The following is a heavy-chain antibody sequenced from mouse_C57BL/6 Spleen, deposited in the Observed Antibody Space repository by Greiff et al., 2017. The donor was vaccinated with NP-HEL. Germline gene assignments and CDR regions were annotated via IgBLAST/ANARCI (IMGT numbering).Heavy chain of an antibody. CDR1: GFTFSSYA. V-gene: IGHV5-9-1*02. CDR3: TRERDYDCFDY. D-gene: IGHD2-4*01. Sequence: EVKLMESGEGLVKPGGSLKLSCAASGFTFSSYAMSWVRQTPEKRLEWVAYISSGGDYIYYADTVKGRFTISRDNARNTLYLQMSSLKSEDTAMYYGTRERDYDCFDYWGQSTTLTVSS. CDR2: ISSGGDYI. J-gene: IGHJ2*01.